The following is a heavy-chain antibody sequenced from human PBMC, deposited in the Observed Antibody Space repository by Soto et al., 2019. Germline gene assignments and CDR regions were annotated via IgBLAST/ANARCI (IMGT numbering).Heavy chain of an antibody. CDR3: ARDRQGSSGYYYSDY. D-gene: IGHD3-22*01. V-gene: IGHV3-30-3*01. J-gene: IGHJ4*02. Sequence: VAVISHDGSNKYYADSVKGRFTISRDNSKNTLYLQRNSLGAEDTAVYYCARDRQGSSGYYYSDYWGQGTLVTVSS. CDR2: ISHDGSNK.